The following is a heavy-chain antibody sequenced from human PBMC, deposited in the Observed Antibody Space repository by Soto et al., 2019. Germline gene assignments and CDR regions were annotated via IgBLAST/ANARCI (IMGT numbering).Heavy chain of an antibody. CDR3: ARDISGWYGGYWFDP. CDR2: ISAYNGNT. CDR1: GYTFTSYG. V-gene: IGHV1-18*01. J-gene: IGHJ5*02. D-gene: IGHD6-19*01. Sequence: QVQLVQSGAEVKKPGASVKVSCKASGYTFTSYGISWVRQAPGQGLEWMGWISAYNGNTNYAQKLQGRVTMTTDTSPRTDDMELRGLRSDDTAVYYCARDISGWYGGYWFDPWGQGTLVTVSS.